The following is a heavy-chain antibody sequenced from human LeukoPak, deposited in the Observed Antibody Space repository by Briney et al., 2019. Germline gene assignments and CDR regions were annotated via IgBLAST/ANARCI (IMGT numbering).Heavy chain of an antibody. CDR1: GGSISSYY. D-gene: IGHD2-15*01. CDR3: ARGEYCSGGSCYSPYFDY. CDR2: IYTSGST. V-gene: IGHV4-4*07. Sequence: SETLSLTCTVSGGSISSYYWSWIRQPAGKGLEWIGRIYTSGSTYYNPSLKSRVTISVDTSKNQFSLKLSSVTAADTAVYYCARGEYCSGGSCYSPYFDYWGQGTLVTVSS. J-gene: IGHJ4*02.